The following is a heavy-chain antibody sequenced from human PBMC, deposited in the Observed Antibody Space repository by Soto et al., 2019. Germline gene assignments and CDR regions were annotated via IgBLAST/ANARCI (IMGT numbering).Heavy chain of an antibody. CDR3: ARALGRVRYLDSAFDY. D-gene: IGHD3-9*01. J-gene: IGHJ4*02. CDR1: GYTFTSYY. CDR2: INPSGGST. V-gene: IGHV1-46*03. Sequence: QVQLVQSGAEVKKPGASVKVSCKASGYTFTSYYMHWVRQAPGQGLEWMGIINPSGGSTSYAQKFQGRVTMTRDTSTSTVYMELSSLRSEDTAVYYCARALGRVRYLDSAFDYWGQGTLVTVSS.